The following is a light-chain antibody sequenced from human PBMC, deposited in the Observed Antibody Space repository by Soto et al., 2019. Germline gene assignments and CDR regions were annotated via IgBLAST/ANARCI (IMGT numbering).Light chain of an antibody. J-gene: IGKJ5*01. CDR3: QPRHMWPIT. CDR1: PSFRGL. V-gene: IGKV3-11*01. Sequence: LLTQSPGTLSLSPGERATLSCRASPSFRGLLAWYQQKPGQAPRLLIYDAYNRATGIPPRFSGSGSGTDFTLTISSLEPEESAVYYCQPRHMWPITCGQGTRLEIK. CDR2: DAY.